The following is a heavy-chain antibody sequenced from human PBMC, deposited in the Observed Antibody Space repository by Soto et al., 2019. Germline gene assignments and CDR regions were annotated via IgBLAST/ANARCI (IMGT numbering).Heavy chain of an antibody. J-gene: IGHJ4*02. Sequence: QVQLVQSGAEVKKPGASVKVSCKASGYTFTTYYIHWVRQAPGQGLEWMGIINPSGGNITYAQKFQGRVTMTRDTSTSTVYMELSSLRSEDTAVYYCGRDGEYQRLDYWGQGALVTVSS. CDR1: GYTFTTYY. CDR3: GRDGEYQRLDY. D-gene: IGHD2-2*01. CDR2: INPSGGNI. V-gene: IGHV1-46*03.